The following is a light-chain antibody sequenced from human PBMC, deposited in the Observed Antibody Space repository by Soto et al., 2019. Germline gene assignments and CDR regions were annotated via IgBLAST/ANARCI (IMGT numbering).Light chain of an antibody. CDR2: DVS. J-gene: IGLJ2*01. Sequence: QSALTQPASVSGSPGQSITISCTGTSSDVGGYNYVSWYQQHPGKAPKLMIYDVSNRPSGVSNRFSGSKSGNMASLTISGLQAEDEADYYCSSYTSSSTLVVFGGGTQLTVL. CDR3: SSYTSSSTLVV. CDR1: SSDVGGYNY. V-gene: IGLV2-14*01.